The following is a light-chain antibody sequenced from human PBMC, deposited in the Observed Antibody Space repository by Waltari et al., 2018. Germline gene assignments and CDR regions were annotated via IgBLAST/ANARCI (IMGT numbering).Light chain of an antibody. CDR1: QSLLHSNGNTY. CDR3: VQAIAFPLT. J-gene: IGKJ4*01. V-gene: IGKV2-40*01. Sequence: IVMTQTPLSLPITPREPASIPSSSSQSLLHSNGNTYLHWYLQKPGQSPQLLIYGGSNRASGVPDRFSGSGSGTDFTLKISKVEAEDVGVYYCVQAIAFPLTFGGGTKVEIK. CDR2: GGS.